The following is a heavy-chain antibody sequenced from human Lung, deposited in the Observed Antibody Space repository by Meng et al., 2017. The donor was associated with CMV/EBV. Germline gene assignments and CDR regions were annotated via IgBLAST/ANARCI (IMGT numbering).Heavy chain of an antibody. J-gene: IGHJ6*02. Sequence: GESLKISCAASGFTFSSYWMSWVRQAPGKGLEWVANINQDGNEEYYVDSLKGRFTISRDNAKNSLYLQMTSLRAEDTAVYYCARDGKLSPYYYCFGMYIWGQGTTVTVSS. D-gene: IGHD4-23*01. V-gene: IGHV3-7*01. CDR3: ARDGKLSPYYYCFGMYI. CDR1: GFTFSSYW. CDR2: INQDGNEE.